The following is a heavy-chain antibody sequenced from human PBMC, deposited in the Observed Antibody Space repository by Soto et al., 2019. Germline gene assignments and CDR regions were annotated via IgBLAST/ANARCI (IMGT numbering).Heavy chain of an antibody. Sequence: EVQLVESGGGLVQPGGSLRLSCAASGFTFSSYWMHWVRQAPGKGLVLISRIIRDGSSTNYADSVKGRFTISRDNAKNTLYLEINSLRADDTAVYFCGRGGSGIYGMDIWGQGTTVTVSS. D-gene: IGHD6-13*01. CDR2: IIRDGSST. CDR3: GRGGSGIYGMDI. CDR1: GFTFSSYW. J-gene: IGHJ6*02. V-gene: IGHV3-74*01.